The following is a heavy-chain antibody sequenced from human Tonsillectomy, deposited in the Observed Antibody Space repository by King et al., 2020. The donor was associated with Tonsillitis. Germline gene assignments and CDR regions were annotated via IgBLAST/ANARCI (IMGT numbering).Heavy chain of an antibody. J-gene: IGHJ4*02. Sequence: VQLVESGGGLVQPGRSLRLSCAASGFTFGNYAMHWVRQAPGKGLEWVSGIPWNSDNIGYADSVKGRFTISRDNAKNSLYLQMNSLRVEDTALYYCAKEFSGYDYLDFWGQGTLVTVSS. V-gene: IGHV3-9*01. CDR1: GFTFGNYA. CDR2: IPWNSDNI. D-gene: IGHD3-22*01. CDR3: AKEFSGYDYLDF.